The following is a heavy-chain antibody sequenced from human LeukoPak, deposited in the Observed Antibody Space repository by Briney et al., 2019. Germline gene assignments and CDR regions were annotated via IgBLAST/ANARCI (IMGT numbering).Heavy chain of an antibody. V-gene: IGHV1-2*06. Sequence: GASVKVSCKASGYTFTGYYMHWVRQAPGQGLEWMGRINPSGGGTNYAQKFQGRVTMTRDTSISTAYMELNRLRSDDTAVYYCARGVYYDFWSDIWGQGTMVTVSS. J-gene: IGHJ3*02. CDR1: GYTFTGYY. D-gene: IGHD3-3*01. CDR2: INPSGGGT. CDR3: ARGVYYDFWSDI.